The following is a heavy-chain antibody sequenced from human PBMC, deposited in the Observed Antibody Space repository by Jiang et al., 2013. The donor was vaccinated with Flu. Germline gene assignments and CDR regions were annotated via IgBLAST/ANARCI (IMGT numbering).Heavy chain of an antibody. J-gene: IGHJ6*02. CDR1: GGSISSGSYY. CDR2: IYTSGST. CDR3: ARVAATIGYGMDV. V-gene: IGHV4-61*02. Sequence: GLVKPSQTLSLTCTVSGGSISSGSYYWSWIRQPAGKGLEWIGRIYTSGSTNYNPSLKSRVTISVDTSKNQFSLKLSSVTAADTAVYYCARVAATIGYGMDVWGQGTTVTVSS. D-gene: IGHD5-12*01.